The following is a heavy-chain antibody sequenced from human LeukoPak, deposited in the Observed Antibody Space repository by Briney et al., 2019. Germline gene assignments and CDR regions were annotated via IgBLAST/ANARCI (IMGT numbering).Heavy chain of an antibody. V-gene: IGHV4-34*01. CDR1: GKSFSGYY. J-gene: IGHJ6*02. CDR3: ARGRVSVTGHYFAMDV. D-gene: IGHD2-21*02. Sequence: PSETLSLTCTVYGKSFSGYYWTCIRQSPEKGLEWIGEINHSGSTNYNPSLKSRVSISIDTSKNHLSLKLSSVTAADTAVYYCARGRVSVTGHYFAMDVWGQGTTVTVSS. CDR2: INHSGST.